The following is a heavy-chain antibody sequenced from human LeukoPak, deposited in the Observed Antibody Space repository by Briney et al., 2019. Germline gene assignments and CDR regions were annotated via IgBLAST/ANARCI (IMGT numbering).Heavy chain of an antibody. CDR3: ARDHDYGGSYYYYYMDV. Sequence: PGGSLRLSCAASGFTFSDYYMSWFRQAPGKGLEWVSYISTSGDIIHYTDSVKGRFTISRDNAKNSLYLQMNSLRAEDTAVYYCARDHDYGGSYYYYYMDVWGKGTTVTVSS. D-gene: IGHD4-23*01. J-gene: IGHJ6*03. V-gene: IGHV3-11*04. CDR1: GFTFSDYY. CDR2: ISTSGDII.